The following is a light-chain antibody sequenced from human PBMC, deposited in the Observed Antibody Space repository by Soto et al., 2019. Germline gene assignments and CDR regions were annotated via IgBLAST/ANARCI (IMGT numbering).Light chain of an antibody. CDR2: AAS. Sequence: DIQMTQSPSSLSASVGDRVTITCRASQNINNYLNWYQQKPGRAPNLLISAASSLQSGVPSRFSGSGSGTDFTFTITSLQPEDFAPYYCQQSYSSPYTFGQGTKLQIK. CDR3: QQSYSSPYT. CDR1: QNINNY. J-gene: IGKJ2*01. V-gene: IGKV1-39*01.